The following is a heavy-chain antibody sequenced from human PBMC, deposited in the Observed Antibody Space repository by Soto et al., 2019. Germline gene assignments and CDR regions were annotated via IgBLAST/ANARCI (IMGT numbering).Heavy chain of an antibody. D-gene: IGHD2-15*01. CDR3: AKRIASSCSGWDS. CDR2: IANSGGTT. V-gene: IGHV3-23*01. Sequence: GGSLRLSCAASGFPFSSYAMNWVRQAPGKGLEWVSGIANSGGTTFYADSVRGRFTISRDNSKNTLYLQMNNLRAEEKAVYYCAKRIASSCSGWDSWGQGTLVTVSS. CDR1: GFPFSSYA. J-gene: IGHJ4*02.